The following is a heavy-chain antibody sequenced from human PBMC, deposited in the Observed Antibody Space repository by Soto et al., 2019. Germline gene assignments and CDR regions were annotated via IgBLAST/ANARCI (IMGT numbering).Heavy chain of an antibody. CDR1: GFTFRSYT. V-gene: IGHV3-23*01. J-gene: IGHJ5*02. CDR3: AKDLSGGDCP. Sequence: GGSLRLSCAASGFTFRSYTMHWVRQAPGKGLEWVSAISGSGGSTYHADSVKGRFTISRDNSENTLYLQMNSLRVEDTAVYYCAKDLSGGDCPWGQGTLVTVS. CDR2: ISGSGGST. D-gene: IGHD2-21*02.